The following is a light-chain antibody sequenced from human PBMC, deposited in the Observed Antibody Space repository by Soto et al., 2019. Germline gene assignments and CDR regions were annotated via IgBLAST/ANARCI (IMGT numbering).Light chain of an antibody. Sequence: QSALTQPASVSGSPGQSITISCTGTSSDVGGYNYVSWYQQHPGKAPKLMIYDVSNRPSGVSNRFSGSKSGNTASLTISGLQAEDEADYHCSSYTSSSTLRVFGGGTKLTAL. CDR1: SSDVGGYNY. J-gene: IGLJ2*01. CDR3: SSYTSSSTLRV. CDR2: DVS. V-gene: IGLV2-14*01.